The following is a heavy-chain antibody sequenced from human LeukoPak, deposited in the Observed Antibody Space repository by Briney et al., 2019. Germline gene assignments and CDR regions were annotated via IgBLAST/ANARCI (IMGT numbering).Heavy chain of an antibody. CDR1: GGSISSYY. V-gene: IGHV4-59*01. Sequence: PSETLSLTCTVSGGSISSYYWSWIRQPPGKGLEWIGYIYYSGSTNYNLSLKSRVTISVDTSKNQFSLKLNSVTAADTAVYYCAGGGDSGGYYYPMFDYWGQGTLVTVSS. CDR3: AGGGDSGGYYYPMFDY. D-gene: IGHD3-22*01. CDR2: IYYSGST. J-gene: IGHJ4*02.